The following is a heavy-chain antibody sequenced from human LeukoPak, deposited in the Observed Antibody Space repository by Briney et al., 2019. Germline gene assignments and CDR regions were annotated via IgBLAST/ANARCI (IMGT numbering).Heavy chain of an antibody. J-gene: IGHJ3*02. V-gene: IGHV3-74*01. D-gene: IGHD6-6*01. Sequence: GGSLRLSCEAFGFTFSSYWMSWVRQAPGKGLVWVSRINNDGSSITYADSVKGRFTISRDNAKNTLYLQMNSLRAEDTAVYYCARGLAPRAFDIWDQGTMVTVSS. CDR1: GFTFSSYW. CDR2: INNDGSSI. CDR3: ARGLAPRAFDI.